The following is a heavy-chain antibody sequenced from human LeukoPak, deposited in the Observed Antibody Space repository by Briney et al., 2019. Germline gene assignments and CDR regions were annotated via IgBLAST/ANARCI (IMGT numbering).Heavy chain of an antibody. V-gene: IGHV3-23*01. CDR3: ARVLWFGEPPGY. J-gene: IGHJ4*02. CDR2: ISRSGGST. Sequence: GGSLRLSCAASGFTSINYAMNWVRQAPGKGLEWVSAISRSGGSTYYADSVKGRFTISKDNSKNTLYLQMSSLRAEDTAVYYCARVLWFGEPPGYWGQGTLVTVSS. CDR1: GFTSINYA. D-gene: IGHD3-10*01.